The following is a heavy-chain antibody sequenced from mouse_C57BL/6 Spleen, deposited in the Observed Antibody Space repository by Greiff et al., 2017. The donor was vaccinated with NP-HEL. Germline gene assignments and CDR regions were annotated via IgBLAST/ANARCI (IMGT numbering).Heavy chain of an antibody. V-gene: IGHV5-4*01. D-gene: IGHD1-2*01. J-gene: IGHJ4*01. CDR1: GFTFSSYA. CDR3: ARPHYPYYAMDY. Sequence: EVQGVESGGGLVKPGGSLKLSCAASGFTFSSYAMSWVRQTPEKRLEWVATISDGGSYTYYPDNVKGRFTISRDNAKNNLYLQMSHLKSEDTAMYYCARPHYPYYAMDYWGQGTSVTVSS. CDR2: ISDGGSYT.